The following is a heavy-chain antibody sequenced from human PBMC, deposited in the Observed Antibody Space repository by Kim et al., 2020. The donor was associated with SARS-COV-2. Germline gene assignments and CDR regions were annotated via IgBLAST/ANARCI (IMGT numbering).Heavy chain of an antibody. Sequence: ATLSLTCAVYGGSFSGYYWSWIRQPPGKGLEWIGEINHSGSTNYNPSLKSRVTISVDTSKNQFSLKLSSVTAADTALYYCAKVAGRYCSGGSCYSWASKDMDVWGQGTTVTVSS. CDR3: AKVAGRYCSGGSCYSWASKDMDV. CDR1: GGSFSGYY. CDR2: INHSGST. V-gene: IGHV4-34*01. J-gene: IGHJ6*02. D-gene: IGHD2-15*01.